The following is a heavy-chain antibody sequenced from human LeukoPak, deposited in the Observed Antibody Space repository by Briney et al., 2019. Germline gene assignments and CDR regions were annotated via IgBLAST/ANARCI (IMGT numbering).Heavy chain of an antibody. CDR1: GFTFSTFA. CDR3: VRVGYGSGTYYFDY. Sequence: GGSLRLSCAASGFTFSTFAMIWVRQSPGKGLEWVSVIYSGGSTYYADSVKGRFTISRDNSKNTLYLQMTSLRAEDTALYYCVRVGYGSGTYYFDYWGQGTLVTVSS. CDR2: IYSGGST. J-gene: IGHJ4*02. D-gene: IGHD3-10*01. V-gene: IGHV3-53*01.